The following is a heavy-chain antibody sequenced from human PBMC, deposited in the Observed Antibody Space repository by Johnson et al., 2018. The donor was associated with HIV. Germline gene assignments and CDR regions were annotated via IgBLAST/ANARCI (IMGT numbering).Heavy chain of an antibody. J-gene: IGHJ3*02. V-gene: IGHV3-15*01. CDR1: GFTFSNAW. CDR2: IKSKTDGGTT. Sequence: VQLVESGGGLVKPGGSLRLSCAASGFTFSNAWMSWVRQAPGKGLEWVGRIKSKTDGGTTDYAAPVKGRFTISRDDSKNTLYLQMNSLKTEDTAVYYCTTSVGATLRDAFDIWGQGTMVTVSS. D-gene: IGHD1-26*01. CDR3: TTSVGATLRDAFDI.